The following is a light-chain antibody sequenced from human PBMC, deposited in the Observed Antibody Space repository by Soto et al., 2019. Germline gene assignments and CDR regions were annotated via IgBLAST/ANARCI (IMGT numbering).Light chain of an antibody. CDR1: QSISSSS. V-gene: IGKV3-20*01. CDR3: QQYSGSPPLT. Sequence: ENVLTQSPGTLSLSPGERATLSCRASQSISSSSLAWYQQKPGQPPRLLMYGASNRATGIPDRFSGRGSGTDLTLTLSRLEPEDFAVYYCQQYSGSPPLTFGGGTKVEIK. CDR2: GAS. J-gene: IGKJ4*01.